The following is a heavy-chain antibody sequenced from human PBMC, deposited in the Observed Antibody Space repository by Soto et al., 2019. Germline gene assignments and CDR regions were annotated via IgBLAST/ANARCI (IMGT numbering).Heavy chain of an antibody. Sequence: GGSLRLSCTASGFTFGDYAMSWFRQAPGKGLEWVGFIRSKAYGGTTEYAASVKGRFTISRDDSKSIAYLQMNSLKTEDTAVYYCTRAPGGVLRFLEWLFDYWGQGTLVTVSS. CDR1: GFTFGDYA. D-gene: IGHD3-3*01. V-gene: IGHV3-49*03. CDR2: IRSKAYGGTT. CDR3: TRAPGGVLRFLEWLFDY. J-gene: IGHJ4*02.